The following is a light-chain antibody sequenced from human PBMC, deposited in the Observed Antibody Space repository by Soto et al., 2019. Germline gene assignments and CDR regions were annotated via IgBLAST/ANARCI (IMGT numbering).Light chain of an antibody. CDR1: PGISSY. CDR3: QQLNSYPLT. CDR2: AAS. J-gene: IGKJ4*01. Sequence: DIPLTQSPSFLSASVGDRVTITCRASPGISSYLAWYQQKPGKAPKLLIYAASTLQSGVPSRFSGSGSGTEFTLTISSLQPEDFATYYCQQLNSYPLTFGGGTKVEIK. V-gene: IGKV1-9*01.